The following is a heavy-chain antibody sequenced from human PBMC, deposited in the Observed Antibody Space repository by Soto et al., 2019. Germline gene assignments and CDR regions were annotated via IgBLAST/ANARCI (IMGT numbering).Heavy chain of an antibody. D-gene: IGHD6-13*01. Sequence: PSETLSLTCDVSGDTISTGGYTWAWIRQPPGKALEWIGHTYHSGNPYYNPSLKSRVIISVDRSKNQFSLKVRSVTVADTAVYYCAREGRGQQLPRNFDYWAQRTLVTGSS. CDR2: TYHSGNP. V-gene: IGHV4-30-2*01. J-gene: IGHJ4*02. CDR1: GDTISTGGYT. CDR3: AREGRGQQLPRNFDY.